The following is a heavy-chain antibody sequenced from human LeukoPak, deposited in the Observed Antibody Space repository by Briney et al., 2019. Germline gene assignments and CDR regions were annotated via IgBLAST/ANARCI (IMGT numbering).Heavy chain of an antibody. CDR2: IWRGGNFK. CDR3: VIDPPDSGWAFWS. CDR1: GFDFRTHA. D-gene: IGHD6-19*01. J-gene: IGHJ5*02. Sequence: SGGSLRLSCSGSGFDFRTHAMHWVRQAPGKGLEWVAMIWRGGNFKFYGDSVRGRFTIPRDDSQSVVYLQMDSVRAEDTAVYYCVIDPPDSGWAFWSWGQGALVTVSS. V-gene: IGHV3-33*01.